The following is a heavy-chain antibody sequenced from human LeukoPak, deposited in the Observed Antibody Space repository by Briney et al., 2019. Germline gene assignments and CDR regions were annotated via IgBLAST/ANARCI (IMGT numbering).Heavy chain of an antibody. D-gene: IGHD6-13*01. CDR3: ARVGHSSSWYYFDY. V-gene: IGHV4-61*08. Sequence: SETLSLTCTVSGGSISSGDYYWSWIRQPPGKGLEWIGYIYYSGSTNYNPSLKSRVTISVDTSKNQFSLKLSSVTAADTAVYYCARVGHSSSWYYFDYWGQGTLVTVSS. CDR2: IYYSGST. CDR1: GGSISSGDYY. J-gene: IGHJ4*02.